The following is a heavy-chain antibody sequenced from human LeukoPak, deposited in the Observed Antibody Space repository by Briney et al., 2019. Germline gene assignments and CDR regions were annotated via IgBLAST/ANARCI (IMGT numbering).Heavy chain of an antibody. Sequence: RRSETLSLTCTVSGGSISSYYWSWIRQPAGKGLEWIGRIYTSGSTNYNPSLKSRVTMSVDTSKNQFSLKLSSVTAADTAVYYCARDRYYYDSSGYLFDYWGQGTLVTVSS. CDR3: ARDRYYYDSSGYLFDY. CDR2: IYTSGST. CDR1: GGSISSYY. J-gene: IGHJ4*02. D-gene: IGHD3-22*01. V-gene: IGHV4-4*07.